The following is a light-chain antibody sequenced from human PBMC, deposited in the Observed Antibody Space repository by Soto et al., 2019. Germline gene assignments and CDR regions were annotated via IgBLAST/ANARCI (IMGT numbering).Light chain of an antibody. J-gene: IGKJ4*01. V-gene: IGKV3-20*01. CDR2: GAS. CDR1: QSVSSSY. Sequence: EIVLTQSPGTLSLSPGQRATLSCRASQSVSSSYLAWYQHRPGQAPRLLIYGASSRATGIPDRISGSGSGTDFTLTLSRLEPEDFAVYYCQQYATSPLTFGGGTKVELK. CDR3: QQYATSPLT.